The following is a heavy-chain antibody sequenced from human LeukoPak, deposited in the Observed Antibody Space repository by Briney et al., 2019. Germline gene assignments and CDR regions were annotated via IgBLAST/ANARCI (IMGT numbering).Heavy chain of an antibody. D-gene: IGHD6-13*01. CDR2: LYYSGRT. J-gene: IGHJ4*02. V-gene: IGHV4-59*01. CDR1: GDSISSYF. CDR3: ARVIDVAAAGYFDS. Sequence: SETLSLTCTVSGDSISSYFWCWIRQPPGKGLEWIGCLYYSGRTNYSPSLTSRVTLSADTPKNQFSLKLNSVTAADSAIYYCARVIDVAAAGYFDSWGQGTQVTVSS.